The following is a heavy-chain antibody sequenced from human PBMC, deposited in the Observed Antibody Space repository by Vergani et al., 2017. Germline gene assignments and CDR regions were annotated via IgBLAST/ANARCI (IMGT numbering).Heavy chain of an antibody. CDR3: TTDGVITIFGVVIGAFDI. Sequence: EVQLVESGGGLVKPGGSLRLSCAASGFTFGNAWMSWVRQAPGTGLEWVGRIKSKTDGGTTDYAAPVKGRFTISRDDSKNTLYLQMNSLKTEDTAVYYCTTDGVITIFGVVIGAFDIWGQGTMVTVSS. D-gene: IGHD3-3*01. V-gene: IGHV3-15*01. CDR2: IKSKTDGGTT. J-gene: IGHJ3*02. CDR1: GFTFGNAW.